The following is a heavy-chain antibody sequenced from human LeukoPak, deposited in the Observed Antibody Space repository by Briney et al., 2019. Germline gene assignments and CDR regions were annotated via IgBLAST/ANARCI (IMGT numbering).Heavy chain of an antibody. CDR3: ARGYSGYGFVNDY. CDR1: GGSISSGGHY. CDR2: IYYSGST. D-gene: IGHD5-12*01. V-gene: IGHV4-31*03. J-gene: IGHJ4*02. Sequence: SQTLSLTCTVSGGSISSGGHYWSWIRQHPGKGLEWIGYIYYSGSTYYNPSLKSRVTISVDTSKNQFSLKLSSVTAADTAVYYCARGYSGYGFVNDYWGQGTLVTVSS.